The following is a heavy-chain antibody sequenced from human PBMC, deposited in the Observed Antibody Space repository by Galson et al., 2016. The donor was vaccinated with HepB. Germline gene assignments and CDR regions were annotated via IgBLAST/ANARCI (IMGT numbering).Heavy chain of an antibody. J-gene: IGHJ4*02. CDR2: ITGRSYPYK. CDR3: ARDRAMLTGFDY. CDR1: GFTFSDYS. D-gene: IGHD5-18*01. V-gene: IGHV3-21*01. Sequence: SLRLSCAASGFTFSDYSMSWVRQAPGKGLEWVSFITGRSYPYKHYADSVRGRFTISRDDAKNSLFLQMNSLTAEDTAVYFCARDRAMLTGFDYWGQGTLVTVSS.